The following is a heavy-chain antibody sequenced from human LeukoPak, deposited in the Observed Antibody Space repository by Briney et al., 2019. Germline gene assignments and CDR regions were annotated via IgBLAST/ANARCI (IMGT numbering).Heavy chain of an antibody. Sequence: SETLSLTCTVSGGSISSYYWSWIRQAPGKGVEWMGFIYFSGTTTYTPSLKSRVTISVHTSKNQFSLKLSSVTAADTAVYYCAREVVITVANWFDPWGQGTLVTVSS. V-gene: IGHV4-59*01. CDR1: GGSISSYY. CDR2: IYFSGTT. J-gene: IGHJ5*02. D-gene: IGHD3-22*01. CDR3: AREVVITVANWFDP.